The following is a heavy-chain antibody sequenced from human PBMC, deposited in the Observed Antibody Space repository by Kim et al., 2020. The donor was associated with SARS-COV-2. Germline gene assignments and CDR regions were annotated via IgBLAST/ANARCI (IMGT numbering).Heavy chain of an antibody. CDR3: AKGVVPAAKLKWFDP. V-gene: IGHV3-30*18. CDR1: GFTFSSDG. J-gene: IGHJ5*02. CDR2: ISYDGSNK. D-gene: IGHD2-2*01. Sequence: GGSLRLSCAASGFTFSSDGMHWVRQAPGKGLEWVAVISYDGSNKYYADSVKGRFTISRDNSKNTLYLQMNSLRAEDTAVYYCAKGVVPAAKLKWFDPWGQGTLVTVSS.